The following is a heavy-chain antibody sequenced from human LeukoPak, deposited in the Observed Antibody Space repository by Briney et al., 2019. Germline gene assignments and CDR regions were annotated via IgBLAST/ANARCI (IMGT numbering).Heavy chain of an antibody. CDR1: GFSFSASA. Sequence: GGSLRLSCAASGFSFSASAMHWVRQASGKGLEWVGLIRSKPNRYATAYAASLKGRFIISRDDSKNTTYLQMNSLKTEDTAVYHCTRHFWEYYVSDYWGQGTRVTVSS. CDR3: TRHFWEYYVSDY. CDR2: IRSKPNRYAT. V-gene: IGHV3-73*01. D-gene: IGHD2/OR15-2a*01. J-gene: IGHJ4*02.